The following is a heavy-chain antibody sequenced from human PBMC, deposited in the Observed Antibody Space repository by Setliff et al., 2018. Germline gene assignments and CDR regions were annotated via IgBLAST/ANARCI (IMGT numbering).Heavy chain of an antibody. CDR1: GFTFSSYS. V-gene: IGHV3-30*03. D-gene: IGHD6-13*01. CDR2: VSFDGRNK. Sequence: GGSLRLSCAASGFTFSSYSMNWVRQAPGKGLEWVAAVSFDGRNKYYEDSVKGRFTISRDDSKNTLYLQMNSLRAEDTAVYYCARGRQQLVPTSYWGQGTLVTVSS. J-gene: IGHJ4*02. CDR3: ARGRQQLVPTSY.